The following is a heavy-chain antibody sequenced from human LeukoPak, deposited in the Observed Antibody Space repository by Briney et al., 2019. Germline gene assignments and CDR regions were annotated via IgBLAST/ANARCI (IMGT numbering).Heavy chain of an antibody. CDR2: IYTSGST. CDR1: GGSISSYY. V-gene: IGHV4-4*07. Sequence: SETLSLTCTVSGGSISSYYWSWIRQPAGKGLEWIGRIYTSGSTNYNPSLKSRVTMSVDTSKNQFSLKLSSVTAADTAVYYCARGVHFGYYDSSGYYNDAFDIWGQGTMVTVSS. CDR3: ARGVHFGYYDSSGYYNDAFDI. D-gene: IGHD3-22*01. J-gene: IGHJ3*02.